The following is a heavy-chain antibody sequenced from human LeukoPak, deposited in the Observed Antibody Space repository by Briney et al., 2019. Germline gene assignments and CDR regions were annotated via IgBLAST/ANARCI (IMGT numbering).Heavy chain of an antibody. CDR3: AKDAEPLVRLWLSRGYYFDY. CDR1: GFTFSSYW. D-gene: IGHD5-18*01. V-gene: IGHV3-23*01. Sequence: PGGSLRLSCAASGFTFSSYWMSWVRQAPGKGLEWVSAISGSGGSTYYADSVKGRFTISRDNSKNTLYLQMNSLRAEDTAVYYCAKDAEPLVRLWLSRGYYFDYWGQGTLVTVSS. CDR2: ISGSGGST. J-gene: IGHJ4*02.